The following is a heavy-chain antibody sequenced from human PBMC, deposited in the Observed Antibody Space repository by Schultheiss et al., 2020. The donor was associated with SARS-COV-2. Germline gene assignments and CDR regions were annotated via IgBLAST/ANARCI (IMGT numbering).Heavy chain of an antibody. V-gene: IGHV4-59*08. J-gene: IGHJ4*02. Sequence: SETLSLTCTVSGGSISSYYWSWIRQPPGKGLEWIGYIYYSGSTNYNPSLKSRVTISVDTSKNQFSLKLSSVTAADTAVYYCARHFRPPSSFDYWGQGTLVTVSS. CDR2: IYYSGST. CDR1: GGSISSYY. CDR3: ARHFRPPSSFDY.